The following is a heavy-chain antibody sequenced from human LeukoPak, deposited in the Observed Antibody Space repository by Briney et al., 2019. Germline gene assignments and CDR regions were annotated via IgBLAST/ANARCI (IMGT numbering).Heavy chain of an antibody. CDR1: GGSITSNY. CDR3: ARQLRGVYYYIDY. CDR2: IFYTGST. D-gene: IGHD3-10*01. J-gene: IGHJ4*02. Sequence: MPSETLSLTCTVSGGSITSNYWSWIRQPPGKGLEWVGYIFYTGSTNYNPSLKSRFTRSVDTSKNQFSLNLSSVTAADTAIYCCARQLRGVYYYIDYWGQGTLVTVSS. V-gene: IGHV4-59*08.